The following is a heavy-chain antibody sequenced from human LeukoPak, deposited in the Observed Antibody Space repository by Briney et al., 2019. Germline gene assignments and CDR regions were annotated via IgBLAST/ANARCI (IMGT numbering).Heavy chain of an antibody. CDR2: ISYDGSNK. Sequence: GRSLRLSCAASGFTFSSYAMHWVRQAPGKGLEWVAVISYDGSNKYYADSVKGRFTISRDNSKNTLYLQMNSLRAEDTAVYYCARDLKVGATPIYFDYWGQGTLVTVSS. CDR1: GFTFSSYA. CDR3: ARDLKVGATPIYFDY. V-gene: IGHV3-30-3*01. J-gene: IGHJ4*02. D-gene: IGHD1-26*01.